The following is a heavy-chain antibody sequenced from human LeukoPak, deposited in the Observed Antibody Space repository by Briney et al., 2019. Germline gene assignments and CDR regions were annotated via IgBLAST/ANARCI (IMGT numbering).Heavy chain of an antibody. CDR3: ARLPTVPAYGMDV. D-gene: IGHD4-17*01. Sequence: SETLSLTCTVSGGSISSYYWSWIRQPPGKGLEWIGYIYYSGSTNYNPSLKSRVTISVDTSKNQFSLKLSSVTAADTAVYYCARLPTVPAYGMDVWGQGTTVTVSS. J-gene: IGHJ6*02. CDR1: GGSISSYY. CDR2: IYYSGST. V-gene: IGHV4-59*01.